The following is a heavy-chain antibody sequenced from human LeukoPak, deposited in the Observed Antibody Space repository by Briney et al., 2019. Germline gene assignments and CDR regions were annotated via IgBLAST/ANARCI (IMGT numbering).Heavy chain of an antibody. CDR3: AREDHGMDV. CDR2: IWYDGSNK. Sequence: GGSLRLSCAASGFTFSSYGMHWVRQAPGKGLEWVAVIWYDGSNKYYADSAKGRFTISRDNSKNTLYLQMNSLRAEDTAVYYCAREDHGMDVWGQGTTVTVSS. V-gene: IGHV3-33*01. CDR1: GFTFSSYG. J-gene: IGHJ6*02.